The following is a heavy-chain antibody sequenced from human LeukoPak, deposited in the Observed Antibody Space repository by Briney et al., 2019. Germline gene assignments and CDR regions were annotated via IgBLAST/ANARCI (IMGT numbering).Heavy chain of an antibody. CDR3: ARDYHLRSGYDSFYDAFDI. V-gene: IGHV3-23*01. D-gene: IGHD5-12*01. CDR1: GFTFSSYA. J-gene: IGHJ3*02. Sequence: PGGSLRLSCAASGFTFSSYAMSWVRQAPGEGLQWVSSISGRGSSTYYADSVRGRFTISRDNSKNTLYLQMNSLRAEDTAVYYCARDYHLRSGYDSFYDAFDIWGQGTMVTVSS. CDR2: ISGRGSST.